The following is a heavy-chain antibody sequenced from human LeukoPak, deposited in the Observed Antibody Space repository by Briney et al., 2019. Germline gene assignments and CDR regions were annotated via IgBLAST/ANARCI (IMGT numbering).Heavy chain of an antibody. Sequence: GGSLILSFAASGFPFSSYAMSWVRPAPGKGLEWVSAISGSGGSTYYPDSVKGRFTISRDNSKNTLYLQMNSLRAEDTAVYYCAKEGIAAAGTLDYWGQGTLVTVSS. D-gene: IGHD6-13*01. CDR2: ISGSGGST. J-gene: IGHJ4*02. V-gene: IGHV3-23*01. CDR1: GFPFSSYA. CDR3: AKEGIAAAGTLDY.